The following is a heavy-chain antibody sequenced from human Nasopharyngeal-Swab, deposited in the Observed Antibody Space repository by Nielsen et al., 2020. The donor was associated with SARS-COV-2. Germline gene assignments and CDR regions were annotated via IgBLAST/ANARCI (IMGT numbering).Heavy chain of an antibody. V-gene: IGHV1-8*01. Sequence: ASVKVSCKASGYTFTSYDINWVRQATGQGLEWMGWMNPNSGNTGYAQKFQGRVTMTRNTSISTAYMELSSLRSEDTAAYYCARGAGDSYYYYYYGMDVWGQGTTVTVSS. J-gene: IGHJ6*02. CDR3: ARGAGDSYYYYYYGMDV. D-gene: IGHD2-21*02. CDR1: GYTFTSYD. CDR2: MNPNSGNT.